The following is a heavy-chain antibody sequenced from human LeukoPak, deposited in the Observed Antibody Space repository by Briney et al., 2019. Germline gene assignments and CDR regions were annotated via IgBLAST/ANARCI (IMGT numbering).Heavy chain of an antibody. J-gene: IGHJ4*02. CDR3: AKPRGSLVVPAARAYPDY. V-gene: IGHV3-30*02. CDR2: IRYDGSNK. D-gene: IGHD2-2*01. CDR1: GFTFSSYG. Sequence: GGSLRLSCAASGFTFSSYGMHWVRQAPGKGLEWVAFIRYDGSNKYYADSVKGRFTISRDNSKNTLYLQMNSLRAEDTAVYYCAKPRGSLVVPAARAYPDYRGQGTLVTVSS.